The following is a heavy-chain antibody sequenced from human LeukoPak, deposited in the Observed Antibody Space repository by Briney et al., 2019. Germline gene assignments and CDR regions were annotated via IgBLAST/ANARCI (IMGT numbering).Heavy chain of an antibody. V-gene: IGHV4-59*01. D-gene: IGHD6-13*01. Sequence: SETLSLTCTVSGGFIRSYYWSWIRQPPGKGLEWIGYIYYSGSTNYNPSLKSRVTISVDTSKNQFSLKLSSVTAADTAVYYCALSSSWYRNWFDPWGQGTLVTVSS. CDR2: IYYSGST. J-gene: IGHJ5*02. CDR3: ALSSSWYRNWFDP. CDR1: GGFIRSYY.